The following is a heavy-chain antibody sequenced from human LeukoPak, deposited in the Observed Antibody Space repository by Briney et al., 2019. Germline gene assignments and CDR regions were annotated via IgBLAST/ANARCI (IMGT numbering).Heavy chain of an antibody. V-gene: IGHV1-8*03. CDR2: MNPNSGNT. CDR3: ARGTRESIDY. CDR1: GHTFTSYD. Sequence: ASVKVSCKASGHTFTSYDINWVRQAPGQGLEWMGWMNPNSGNTGYAQKFQGRVTITRNTSISTAYMELSSLRSEDTAVYYCARGTRESIDYWGQGTLVTVSS. D-gene: IGHD3-10*01. J-gene: IGHJ4*02.